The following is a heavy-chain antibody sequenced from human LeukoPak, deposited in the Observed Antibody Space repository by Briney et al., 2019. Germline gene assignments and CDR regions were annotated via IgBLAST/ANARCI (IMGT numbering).Heavy chain of an antibody. CDR1: GGSFSGYY. J-gene: IGHJ4*02. V-gene: IGHV4-34*01. CDR2: INHSGST. Sequence: SETLSLTCAVYGGSFSGYYRSWIRQPPGKGLEWIGEINHSGSTNYNPSLKSRVTISVDTSKNQFSLKLSSVTAADTAVYYCARRAPLSSFDYWGQGTLVTVSS. CDR3: ARRAPLSSFDY.